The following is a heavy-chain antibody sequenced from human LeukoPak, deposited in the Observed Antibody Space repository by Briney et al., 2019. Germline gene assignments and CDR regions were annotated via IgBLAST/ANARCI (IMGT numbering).Heavy chain of an antibody. J-gene: IGHJ4*02. D-gene: IGHD1-26*01. CDR3: ARGRREHGLDY. Sequence: GGSLRLSCAASGFTFSSHSMNWVRQAPGKGLEWVSCISSGSSYIFYADSVKGRFTISRDNAKNALYLQMNSLRAEDTAVYYCARGRREHGLDYWGQGTLVTVSS. V-gene: IGHV3-21*01. CDR2: ISSGSSYI. CDR1: GFTFSSHS.